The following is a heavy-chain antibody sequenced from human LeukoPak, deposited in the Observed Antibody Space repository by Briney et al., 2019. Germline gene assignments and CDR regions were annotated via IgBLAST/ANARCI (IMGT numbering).Heavy chain of an antibody. CDR3: ARGVSYYDSSGYYNEYFQH. J-gene: IGHJ1*01. D-gene: IGHD3-22*01. CDR1: GGSISGYY. CDR2: IYYSGST. V-gene: IGHV4-59*08. Sequence: SETLSLTCTVSGGSISGYYWSWIRQPPGKGLEWIGYIYYSGSTNYNPSLKSRVTISVDTSKNQFSLKLSSVTAADTAVYYCARGVSYYDSSGYYNEYFQHWGQGTLVTVSS.